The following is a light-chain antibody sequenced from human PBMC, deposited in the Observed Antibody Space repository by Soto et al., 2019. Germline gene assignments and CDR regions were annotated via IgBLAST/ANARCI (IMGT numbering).Light chain of an antibody. CDR2: KAS. J-gene: IGKJ1*01. CDR1: QSIDSW. CDR3: QQYSTYSRT. V-gene: IGKV1-5*03. Sequence: DIQMTQSPSTLSASVGDRVTITCRASQSIDSWLAWYQQRPGKAPKLLIYKASSLESGVTSRFSGSGSGTEFTLTISSLQPDDFATYYCQQYSTYSRTFGQGTKVEIK.